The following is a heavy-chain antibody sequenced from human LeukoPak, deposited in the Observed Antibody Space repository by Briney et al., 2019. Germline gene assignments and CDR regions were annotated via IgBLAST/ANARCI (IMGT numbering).Heavy chain of an antibody. Sequence: GVSLRLSCAASGFTVSSNYMSWFRQAPGKGLEWVSVIYSGGSTYYADSVKGRFTISRDNSKNTLYLQMNSLRAEDTAVYYCARGIRNSSSWSYYYYYYGMDVWGQGTTVTVSS. D-gene: IGHD6-13*01. V-gene: IGHV3-66*01. CDR3: ARGIRNSSSWSYYYYYYGMDV. CDR1: GFTVSSNY. J-gene: IGHJ6*02. CDR2: IYSGGST.